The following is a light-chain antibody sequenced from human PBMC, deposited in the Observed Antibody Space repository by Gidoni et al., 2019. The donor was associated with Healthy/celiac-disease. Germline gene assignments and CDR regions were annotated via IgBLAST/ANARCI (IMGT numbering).Light chain of an antibody. CDR3: QQTYCPPYT. V-gene: IGKV1-39*01. J-gene: IGKJ2*01. CDR1: QTLSSC. Sequence: DIRMNHSPSSLSASVGNRVTITCRASQTLSSCLHWYQQKPGKAPKLLIYAASSLQSGIPPRFSGSGYGTDFTLSISSLQPEDFAPYYCQQTYCPPYTFXQXTKLEIK. CDR2: AAS.